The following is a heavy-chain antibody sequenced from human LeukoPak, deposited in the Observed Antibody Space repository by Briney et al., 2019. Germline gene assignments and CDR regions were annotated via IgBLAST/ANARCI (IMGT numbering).Heavy chain of an antibody. Sequence: PGGSLRLSCETAGFTFRTFAMHWVRQAPGKGLEWLAVISYDGNNKFYADPVKGRFTISRDNSKSILFLQLNSLRLDDTATYYCARPTSGYNWNVAADSWGQGTLVTVSS. CDR1: GFTFRTFA. CDR2: ISYDGNNK. J-gene: IGHJ5*02. V-gene: IGHV3-30-3*01. D-gene: IGHD1-1*01. CDR3: ARPTSGYNWNVAADS.